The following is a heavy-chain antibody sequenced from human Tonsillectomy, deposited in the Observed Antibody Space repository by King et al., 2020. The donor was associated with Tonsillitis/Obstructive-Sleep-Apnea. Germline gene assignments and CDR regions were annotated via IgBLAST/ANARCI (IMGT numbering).Heavy chain of an antibody. J-gene: IGHJ3*02. CDR3: TTDFLEWLADAFDI. CDR1: GFTFSNAW. V-gene: IGHV3-15*01. CDR2: IKSKTDGGTT. D-gene: IGHD3-3*01. Sequence: VQLVESGGGLVKPGGSLRLSCAASGFTFSNAWMSWVRQAPGKGLEWVGRIKSKTDGGTTDYAAPVKGRFTISRDDSKNTLYLQMNSLKTEDTAVYYCTTDFLEWLADAFDIWGQGTMVTVSS.